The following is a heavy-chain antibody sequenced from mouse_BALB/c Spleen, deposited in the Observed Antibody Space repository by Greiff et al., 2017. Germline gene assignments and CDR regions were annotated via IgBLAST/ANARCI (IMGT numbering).Heavy chain of an antibody. CDR1: GYSITSGYS. CDR2: IHYSGST. CDR3: AIYGYDGEDY. V-gene: IGHV3-1*02. J-gene: IGHJ2*01. Sequence: EVQLQQSGPGLVKPSQSLSLTCTVTGYSITSGYSWHWIRQFPGNKLEWMGYIHYSGSTNYNPSLKSRIPITRDTSKNQFFLQLNSVTTEDTATYYCAIYGYDGEDYWGQGTTLTVSS. D-gene: IGHD2-2*01.